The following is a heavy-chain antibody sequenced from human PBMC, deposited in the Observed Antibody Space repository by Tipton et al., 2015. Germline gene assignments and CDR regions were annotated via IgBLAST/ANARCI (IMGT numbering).Heavy chain of an antibody. CDR3: ARGTKWLLLLKAFDI. CDR2: ISYSGST. Sequence: TLSLTCTVSGGSISSSYWSWIRQPPGKGLEWIGYISYSGSTNYNPSLKSRVTISVDTSKNQFSLKLSSVTAADTAVYYCARGTKWLLLLKAFDIWGQGTMVTVSS. D-gene: IGHD3-22*01. V-gene: IGHV4-59*01. CDR1: GGSISSSY. J-gene: IGHJ3*02.